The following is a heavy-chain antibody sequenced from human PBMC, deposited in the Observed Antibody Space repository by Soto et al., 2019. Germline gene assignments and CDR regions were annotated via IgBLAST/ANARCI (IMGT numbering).Heavy chain of an antibody. CDR2: MNPNSGNT. CDR1: GYTFTSYD. J-gene: IGHJ6*02. Sequence: ASVKVSCKASGYTFTSYDINWVRQATGQGLEWMGWMNPNSGNTGYAQKFQGRVTMTRNTSISTAYMELSSLRSEDTAVYYCARARVPAASFYYYYGMDVWGQGTTVTVS. V-gene: IGHV1-8*01. CDR3: ARARVPAASFYYYYGMDV. D-gene: IGHD2-2*01.